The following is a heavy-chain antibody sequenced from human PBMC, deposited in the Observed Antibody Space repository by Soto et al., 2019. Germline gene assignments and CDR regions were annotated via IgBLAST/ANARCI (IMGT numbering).Heavy chain of an antibody. CDR2: INSDGTTA. J-gene: IGHJ4*02. D-gene: IGHD3-10*01. CDR1: GFTFSTNL. CDR3: AKDGEGVANFDY. V-gene: IGHV3-74*01. Sequence: EVQLVEAGGGVVQPGGSPRLSCAASGFTFSTNLMHWVRQGPGKGLVWVSRINSDGTTAAYADSVQGRFTISRDNAKNTLYLHMTSLRGEDTAVYYCAKDGEGVANFDYWGQGTLVTVSS.